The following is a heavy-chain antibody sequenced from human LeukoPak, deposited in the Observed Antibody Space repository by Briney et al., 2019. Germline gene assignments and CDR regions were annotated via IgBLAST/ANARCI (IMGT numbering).Heavy chain of an antibody. V-gene: IGHV1-2*02. D-gene: IGHD3-16*01. CDR3: GRATNFAVLLFWEGGGGNDVFDI. Sequence: ASVKVSCKASGYTFTGYYMHWVRQAPGQGLEWMGWINPNSGGTNYAQKFQGRVTMTRDTSISTAYMELSRLRSDDTAVYYCGRATNFAVLLFWEGGGGNDVFDIWGKGKRVTVFS. CDR1: GYTFTGYY. CDR2: INPNSGGT. J-gene: IGHJ3*02.